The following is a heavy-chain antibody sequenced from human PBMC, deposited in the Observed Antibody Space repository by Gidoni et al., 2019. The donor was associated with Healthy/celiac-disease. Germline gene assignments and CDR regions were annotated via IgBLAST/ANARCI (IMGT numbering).Heavy chain of an antibody. V-gene: IGHV4-39*01. J-gene: IGHJ4*02. D-gene: IGHD3-3*01. CDR1: GCSLSSSSYY. CDR3: AKGPYLEWLFFDY. CDR2: IYYSGST. Sequence: QLQLHESGPGLVKPSETLSLTCTVSGCSLSSSSYYWGWIRQPPGKGLEWIGSIYYSGSTYYNPSLKSRVTISVDTSKNQFSLKLSSVTAADTAVYYCAKGPYLEWLFFDYWGQGTLVTVSS.